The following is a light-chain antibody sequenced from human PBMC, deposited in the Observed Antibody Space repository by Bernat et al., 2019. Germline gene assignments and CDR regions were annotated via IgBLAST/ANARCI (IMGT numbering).Light chain of an antibody. CDR3: SSKVGLSNYL. Sequence: QSALTQPPSASGSPGQSVTVSCTGTSSDVGAYNYVSWYQQYPGKAPKLIIYEVHKRPSGVPDRFSGSKSGNTAFLTVYGLQAEDEADYCCSSKVGLSNYLFGGGTQVTVL. CDR2: EVH. CDR1: SSDVGAYNY. V-gene: IGLV2-8*01. J-gene: IGLJ1*01.